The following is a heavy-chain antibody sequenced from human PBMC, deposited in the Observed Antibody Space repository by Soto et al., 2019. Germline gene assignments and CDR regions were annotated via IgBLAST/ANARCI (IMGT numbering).Heavy chain of an antibody. D-gene: IGHD3-9*01. CDR2: IHWNDDW. CDR3: ARRLYYDMLTGPNFDY. V-gene: IGHV2-5*01. Sequence: GSGPALVNPTQTLTLTCTFSGFSLSTRGMSVGWIRQAPGKALEWLGYIHWNDDWRYSPSLKSRLTITKDTSKNQVVLTVTNMGPVDTATYYCARRLYYDMLTGPNFDYWGQGTLVTVSS. J-gene: IGHJ4*02. CDR1: GFSLSTRGMS.